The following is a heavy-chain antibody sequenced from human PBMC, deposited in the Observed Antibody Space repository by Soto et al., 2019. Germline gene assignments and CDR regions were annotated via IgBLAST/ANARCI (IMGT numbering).Heavy chain of an antibody. CDR1: GYTFTSYG. V-gene: IGHV1-18*01. D-gene: IGHD3-22*01. CDR2: ISAYNGNT. Sequence: ASVKVSCKASGYTFTSYGISWVRQAPGQGLEWMGWISAYNGNTNYAQKLQGRVTMTRDTSTSTAYMELSRLRSDDTAVYYCAREWPGDYYDSSGYSSYYFDYWGQGTLVTVSS. CDR3: AREWPGDYYDSSGYSSYYFDY. J-gene: IGHJ4*02.